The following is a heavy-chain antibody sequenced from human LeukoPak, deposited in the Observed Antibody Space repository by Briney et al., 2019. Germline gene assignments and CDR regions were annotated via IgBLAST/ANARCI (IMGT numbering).Heavy chain of an antibody. J-gene: IGHJ5*02. D-gene: IGHD3-3*01. CDR1: GYTFTGYY. CDR3: AGDLSITIFGVSNWFDP. CDR2: INPNSGGT. V-gene: IGHV1-2*06. Sequence: GASVKVSCKASGYTFTGYYMHWVQQAPGQGLEWMGRINPNSGGTNYAQKFQGRVTMTRDTSISTAYMELSRLRSDDTAVYYCAGDLSITIFGVSNWFDPWGQGTLVTVSS.